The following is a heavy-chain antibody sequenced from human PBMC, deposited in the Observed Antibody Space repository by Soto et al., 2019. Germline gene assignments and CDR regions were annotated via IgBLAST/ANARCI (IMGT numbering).Heavy chain of an antibody. J-gene: IGHJ4*02. Sequence: QVQLVESGGGVVQPGRSLRLSCAASGFTFSSYGMHWVRQAPGKGLEWVAVISYDGSNKYYADSVKGRFTISRDNSKNTLYLQMNTLRAEDTAVYYCAKAGHSCYVLDYYFDYWCQGTLVTVSS. V-gene: IGHV3-30*18. CDR3: AKAGHSCYVLDYYFDY. CDR1: GFTFSSYG. D-gene: IGHD5-12*01. CDR2: ISYDGSNK.